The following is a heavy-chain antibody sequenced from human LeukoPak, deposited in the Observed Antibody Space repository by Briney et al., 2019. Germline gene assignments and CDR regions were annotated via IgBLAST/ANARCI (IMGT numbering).Heavy chain of an antibody. D-gene: IGHD6-19*01. Sequence: ASVKVSCKASGYTFTSYGISWVRQAPGQGLEWMGWISAYNGNTNYAQKLQGRVTMTTDTSTSTAYMELRSLRSDDTAVYYCARDLPSRMAVAGHDAFDIWGQGTMVTVS. CDR3: ARDLPSRMAVAGHDAFDI. CDR2: ISAYNGNT. V-gene: IGHV1-18*01. J-gene: IGHJ3*02. CDR1: GYTFTSYG.